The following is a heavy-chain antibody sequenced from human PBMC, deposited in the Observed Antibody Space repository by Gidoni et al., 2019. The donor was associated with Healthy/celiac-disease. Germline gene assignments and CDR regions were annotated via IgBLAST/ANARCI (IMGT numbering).Heavy chain of an antibody. CDR1: GGSFSGYY. CDR3: ARGRSGWYGTADAFDI. Sequence: QVQLQQWGAGLLKPSETLSPTCAVYGGSFSGYYWSWIRQPTGKGLEWIGEINHSGSTNYNPSLKSRVTISVDTSKNQFSLKLSSVTAADTAVYYCARGRSGWYGTADAFDIWGQGTMVTVSS. CDR2: INHSGST. V-gene: IGHV4-34*01. J-gene: IGHJ3*02. D-gene: IGHD6-19*01.